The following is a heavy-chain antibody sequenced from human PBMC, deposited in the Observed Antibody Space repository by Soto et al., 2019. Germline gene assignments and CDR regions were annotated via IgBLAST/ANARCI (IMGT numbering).Heavy chain of an antibody. Sequence: ASVKVSCKVSGYTLTELSMHWVRQAPGKGLEWMGGIDPEDGETIYAQKFQGRVTMTTDTSTGIAYMELRSLKSDDTAVYYCARDPTRYIAAPDYWGQGTLVTVSS. CDR3: ARDPTRYIAAPDY. CDR2: IDPEDGET. CDR1: GYTLTELS. V-gene: IGHV1-24*01. J-gene: IGHJ4*02. D-gene: IGHD6-6*01.